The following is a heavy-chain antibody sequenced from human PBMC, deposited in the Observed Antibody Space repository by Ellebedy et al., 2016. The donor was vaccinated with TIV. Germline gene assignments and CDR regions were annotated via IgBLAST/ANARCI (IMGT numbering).Heavy chain of an antibody. Sequence: PGGSLRLSCAVSGFNVSGNYMTWVRQAPGKGLECVSIIYGGDKTYYADSVRGRFTTSRDNSSNTLYLQMSSLRAEDTAVYYCVRSGPTVNTHFDFWGQGTLVTVSS. CDR2: IYGGDKT. J-gene: IGHJ4*02. D-gene: IGHD5-18*01. V-gene: IGHV3-53*01. CDR3: VRSGPTVNTHFDF. CDR1: GFNVSGNY.